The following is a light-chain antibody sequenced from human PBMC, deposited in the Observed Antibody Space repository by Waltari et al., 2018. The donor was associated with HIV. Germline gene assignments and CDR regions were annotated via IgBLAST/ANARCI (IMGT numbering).Light chain of an antibody. V-gene: IGLV3-21*02. CDR2: DDS. Sequence: SYVLTQPPSVSVAPGQTARITCGGNNIGSRSVHWYQQKPGQAPVLVVYDDSGRPSGSPEGCAGANSGNTATLTISRVEAGDESDYYCQVWDSSSDHYVFGTGTKVTVL. J-gene: IGLJ1*01. CDR3: QVWDSSSDHYV. CDR1: NIGSRS.